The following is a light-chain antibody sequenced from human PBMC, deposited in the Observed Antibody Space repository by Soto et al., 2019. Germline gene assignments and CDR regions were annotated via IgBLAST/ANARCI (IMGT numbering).Light chain of an antibody. CDR3: QQYGSSYPWA. CDR2: GAS. CDR1: QSVSSNY. Sequence: EIVLTQSPATLYLSPGERATLSCRASQSVSSNYLAWYQQKPGQAPRLLIYGASSRATGIPDRFSGSGSGTDFTLTIRRLEPEDFAVYYCQQYGSSYPWAFGQGTKVDIK. V-gene: IGKV3-20*01. J-gene: IGKJ1*01.